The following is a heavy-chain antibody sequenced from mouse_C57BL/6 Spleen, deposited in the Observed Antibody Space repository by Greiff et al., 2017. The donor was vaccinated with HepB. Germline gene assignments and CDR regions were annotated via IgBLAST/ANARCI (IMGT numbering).Heavy chain of an antibody. CDR1: GYSITSGYY. V-gene: IGHV3-6*01. J-gene: IGHJ3*01. CDR3: ASLPRDYDEGAWFAY. Sequence: EVKLQESGPGLVKPSQSLSLTCSVTGYSITSGYYWNWIRQFPGNKLEWMGYISYDGSNNYNPSLKNRISITRDTSKNQFFLKLNSVTTEDTATYYCASLPRDYDEGAWFAYWGQGTLVTVSA. D-gene: IGHD2-4*01. CDR2: ISYDGSN.